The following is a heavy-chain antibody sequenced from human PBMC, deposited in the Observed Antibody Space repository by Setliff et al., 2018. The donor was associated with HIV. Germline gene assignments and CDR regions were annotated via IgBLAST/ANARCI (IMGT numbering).Heavy chain of an antibody. Sequence: PSETLSLTCTVPGGSISSSSYYWGWIRQPPGKGLEWIGSIYYSGSTYYNPSLKSRVTISVDTSKNQFSLKLSSVTAADTAVYYCARHGGYYDFWSGYRGTNWSDPWGQGTLVTAPQ. D-gene: IGHD3-3*01. V-gene: IGHV4-39*01. CDR2: IYYSGST. J-gene: IGHJ5*02. CDR3: ARHGGYYDFWSGYRGTNWSDP. CDR1: GGSISSSSYY.